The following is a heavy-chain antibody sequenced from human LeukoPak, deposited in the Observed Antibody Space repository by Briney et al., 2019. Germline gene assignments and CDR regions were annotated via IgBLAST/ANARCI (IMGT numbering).Heavy chain of an antibody. CDR2: INHSGST. D-gene: IGHD3-22*01. J-gene: IGHJ4*02. Sequence: SETLSLTCAVYGGSFSGYYWSWIRQPPGKGLEWIGEINHSGSTNYNPSLKSRVTISVDRSKNQFSLKLSSVTAADTAVYYCARAAYYYDSSGYYFPKPFDYWGQGTLVTVSS. CDR1: GGSFSGYY. CDR3: ARAAYYYDSSGYYFPKPFDY. V-gene: IGHV4-34*01.